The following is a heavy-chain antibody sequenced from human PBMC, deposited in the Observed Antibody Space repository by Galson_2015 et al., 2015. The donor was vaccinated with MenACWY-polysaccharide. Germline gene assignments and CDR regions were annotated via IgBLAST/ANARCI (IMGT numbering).Heavy chain of an antibody. V-gene: IGHV3-7*01. CDR2: IKEDGSGE. CDR3: ARREYCSSVSCPYYYYYVDV. CDR1: GFIFNKYW. D-gene: IGHD2-2*01. Sequence: SLRLSCAASGFIFNKYWMTWVRQGPGKGLEWVANIKEDGSGEYYVDSVKGRFTISRDNAKSLLYLQMNSLRAEDTGVYYCARREYCSSVSCPYYYYYVDVWGKGTTVTVSS. J-gene: IGHJ6*03.